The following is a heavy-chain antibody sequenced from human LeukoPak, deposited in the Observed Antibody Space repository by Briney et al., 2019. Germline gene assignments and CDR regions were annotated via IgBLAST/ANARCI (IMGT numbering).Heavy chain of an antibody. CDR3: ARRRRGYDGFDP. CDR1: GGTFSSYA. V-gene: IGHV1-69*13. CDR2: IIPIFGTA. Sequence: SVKLSCKASGGTFSSYAISWGRQAPGQGLEWMGGIIPIFGTANYAQKFQGRVTITADASTSTAYMELSSLRSEDTAVYYCARRRRGYDGFDPWGQGTLVTVSS. J-gene: IGHJ5*02. D-gene: IGHD5-12*01.